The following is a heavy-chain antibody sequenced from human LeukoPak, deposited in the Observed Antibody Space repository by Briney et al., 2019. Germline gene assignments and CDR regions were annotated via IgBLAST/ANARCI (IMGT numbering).Heavy chain of an antibody. V-gene: IGHV1-18*01. CDR2: ISAYNGNT. J-gene: IGHJ4*02. Sequence: ASVKVSCKASGYTFTSYGISWVRQAPGQGLEWMGWISAYNGNTNYAQKLQGRCTMTKDTSTSTAYMELRSLRSDDTAVYYCARVVWGDYGFDYWGQGTLVTVSS. CDR3: ARVVWGDYGFDY. D-gene: IGHD4-17*01. CDR1: GYTFTSYG.